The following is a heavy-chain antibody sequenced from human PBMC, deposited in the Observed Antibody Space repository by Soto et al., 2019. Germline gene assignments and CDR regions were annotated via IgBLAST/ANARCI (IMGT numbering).Heavy chain of an antibody. D-gene: IGHD2-15*01. Sequence: GGSLRLSCAASGFTFSSYDMHWVRQATGKGLEWVSAIGTAGDTYYPGSVKGRFTISRENAKNSLYLQMNSLRAGDTAVYYCARGPPRYCSGGSCYGTLFDYWGQGTLVTVSS. CDR1: GFTFSSYD. CDR3: ARGPPRYCSGGSCYGTLFDY. CDR2: IGTAGDT. V-gene: IGHV3-13*01. J-gene: IGHJ4*02.